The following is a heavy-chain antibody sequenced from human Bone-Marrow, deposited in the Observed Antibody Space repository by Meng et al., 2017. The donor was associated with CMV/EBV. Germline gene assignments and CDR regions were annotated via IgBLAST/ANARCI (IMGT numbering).Heavy chain of an antibody. J-gene: IGHJ6*02. CDR3: ARGPDHGMFFGMLIMPAEYHGVDV. D-gene: IGHD3/OR15-3a*01. CDR2: INHTGST. Sequence: SETLSLTCTVSGDSISGGNYYWGWIRRPPGKGLEWIGEINHTGSTNYNPSLKSRVTISTDTSKNQFSLKLRSVTAADTAVYYCARGPDHGMFFGMLIMPAEYHGVDVWGQGTKVTVSS. V-gene: IGHV4-39*07. CDR1: GDSISGGNYY.